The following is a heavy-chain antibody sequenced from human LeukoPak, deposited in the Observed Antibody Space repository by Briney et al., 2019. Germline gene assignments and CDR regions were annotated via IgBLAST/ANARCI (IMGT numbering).Heavy chain of an antibody. J-gene: IGHJ4*02. CDR2: IHYSGST. Sequence: SETLSLTCAVYGGSFSGYYWSWMRQPPGKGLEWIGHIHYSGSTNYNPSLKSRVTISVDTSKNQFSLKLSSVTAADTAVYYCARGGEWRPGIAVLWGQGTLVTVSS. CDR1: GGSFSGYY. V-gene: IGHV4-59*01. D-gene: IGHD6-19*01. CDR3: ARGGEWRPGIAVL.